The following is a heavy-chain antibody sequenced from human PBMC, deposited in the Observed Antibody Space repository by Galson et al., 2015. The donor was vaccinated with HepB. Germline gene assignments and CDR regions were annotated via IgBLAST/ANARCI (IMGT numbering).Heavy chain of an antibody. J-gene: IGHJ6*02. D-gene: IGHD2-21*02. CDR1: GLSLSTIGVG. CDR3: ARSFCAGDCKSFYYYHGWDV. V-gene: IGHV2-5*02. Sequence: PALVKPTQTLTLTCTFSGLSLSTIGVGVGWIRQSPGKALEWLALIYWDDDKRYSPSLRSRLTITKGTSGNQVVLTMTNMDPVDTATYYCARSFCAGDCKSFYYYHGWDVWGQGTTVTVSS. CDR2: IYWDDDK.